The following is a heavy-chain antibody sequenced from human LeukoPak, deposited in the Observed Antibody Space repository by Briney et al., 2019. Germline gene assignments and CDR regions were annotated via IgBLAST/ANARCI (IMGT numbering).Heavy chain of an antibody. CDR2: ISYDGGNK. J-gene: IGHJ6*02. CDR3: AKALICSGGSCYSYYYYGVDV. D-gene: IGHD2-15*01. CDR1: GFTFSDYG. V-gene: IGHV3-30*18. Sequence: PGRSLRLSCAASGFTFSDYGMHWVRQAPGKGLEWVALISYDGGNKFYADSVRDRFTISRDNSKNTLYLQMDSLRAEDTAVYYCAKALICSGGSCYSYYYYGVDVWGQGTTVTVSS.